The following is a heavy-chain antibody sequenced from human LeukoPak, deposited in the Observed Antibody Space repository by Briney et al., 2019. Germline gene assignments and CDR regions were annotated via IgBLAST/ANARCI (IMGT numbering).Heavy chain of an antibody. CDR1: GFTFSSYS. CDR2: ISSSSSTI. Sequence: PGGSLRLSCAASGFTFSSYSMNWVRQAPGKGLEWVSYISSSSSTIYYADSVKGRFTISRDNAKNSLYLQMNSLRDEDTAVYYCARYVVPHEGDPWEGILGYWGQGTLVTVSS. CDR3: ARYVVPHEGDPWEGILGY. V-gene: IGHV3-48*02. J-gene: IGHJ4*02. D-gene: IGHD2-2*01.